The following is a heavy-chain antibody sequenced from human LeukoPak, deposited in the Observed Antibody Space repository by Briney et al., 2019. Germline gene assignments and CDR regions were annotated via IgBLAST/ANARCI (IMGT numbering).Heavy chain of an antibody. V-gene: IGHV4-34*01. CDR1: GGSFSGYY. J-gene: IGHJ4*02. Sequence: SETLSLTCAVYGGSFSGYYWSWIRQPPGKGLEWIGEINHSGSTNYNPSLKSRVTISVDTSKNQFSLKLSSVTAADTAVYYCARGPIVRCSDYWGQGTLVTVSS. CDR3: ARGPIVRCSDY. D-gene: IGHD3-10*02. CDR2: INHSGST.